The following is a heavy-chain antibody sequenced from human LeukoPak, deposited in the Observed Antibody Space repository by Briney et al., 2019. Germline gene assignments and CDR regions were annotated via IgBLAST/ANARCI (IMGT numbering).Heavy chain of an antibody. CDR1: GFTISNQW. CDR3: VREVGVVPATMGAYYYYYMDV. V-gene: IGHV3-74*01. J-gene: IGHJ6*03. CDR2: ITTDGRRT. Sequence: GGSLRLSCAASGFTISNQWMHWVRQAPGKGLVWVSRITTDGRRTDYAASVQGRFTISRDNVKNTLYLQMNTLRPDDTAVYYCVREVGVVPATMGAYYYYYMDVWGKGTTVTVSS. D-gene: IGHD2-2*01.